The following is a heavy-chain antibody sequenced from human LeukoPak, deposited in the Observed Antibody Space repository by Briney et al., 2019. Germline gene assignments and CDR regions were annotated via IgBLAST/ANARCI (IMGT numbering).Heavy chain of an antibody. CDR2: ISGYNGLT. J-gene: IGHJ6*03. CDR1: GYNFNSYG. Sequence: ASLKVSCKASGYNFNSYGISWLRQVPGQGLEWMGWISGYNGLTRYGKNVQGRATLTTDTSTRTAYMELRGLRSDDTAVYYCARETSQKGAHYMDVWGKGTTVTISS. D-gene: IGHD3-16*01. V-gene: IGHV1-18*01. CDR3: ARETSQKGAHYMDV.